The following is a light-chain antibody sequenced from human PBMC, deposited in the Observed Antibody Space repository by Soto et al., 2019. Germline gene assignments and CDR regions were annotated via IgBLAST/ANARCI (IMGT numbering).Light chain of an antibody. V-gene: IGLV2-14*03. CDR3: SSYTSSNTLFV. J-gene: IGLJ1*01. CDR2: DVS. CDR1: SSDVGGYNY. Sequence: QSALTQPASVSGSPGQSITISCTGTSSDVGGYNYVSWYQQHPGKAPKLMIYDVSNRPSGVSNHFSGSKSGNTASLTISGLQAEDEADYYCSSYTSSNTLFVFGPGTKVTVL.